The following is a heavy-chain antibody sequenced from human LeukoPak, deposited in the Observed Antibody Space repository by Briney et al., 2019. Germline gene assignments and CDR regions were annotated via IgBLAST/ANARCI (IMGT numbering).Heavy chain of an antibody. CDR1: GGSFSGYY. V-gene: IGHV4-59*08. Sequence: SETLSLTCAVYGGSFSGYYWSWIRQPPGKGLEWIGYVFYSGGTLYNPSVNSRVSISVDTSKTQFSLKLTSATAADTAVYYCARHITVTYDAFDLWGRGTMVTVSS. D-gene: IGHD6-19*01. J-gene: IGHJ3*01. CDR2: VFYSGGT. CDR3: ARHITVTYDAFDL.